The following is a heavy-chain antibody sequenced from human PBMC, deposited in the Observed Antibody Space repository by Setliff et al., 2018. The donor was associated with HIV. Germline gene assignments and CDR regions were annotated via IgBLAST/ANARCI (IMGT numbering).Heavy chain of an antibody. D-gene: IGHD3-16*01. Sequence: PSETLSLTCTVSGGSISSYYWSWIRQPAGKGLEWIGRIYTSGSTNYNPSLKSRVTISVDTSENQSSLKLSSVTAADTAVYYCARGGSRGLDYWGQGTPVTVSS. CDR1: GGSISSYY. J-gene: IGHJ4*02. CDR2: IYTSGST. V-gene: IGHV4-4*07. CDR3: ARGGSRGLDY.